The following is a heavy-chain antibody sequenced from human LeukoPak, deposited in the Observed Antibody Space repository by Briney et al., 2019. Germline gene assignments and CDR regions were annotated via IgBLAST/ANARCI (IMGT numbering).Heavy chain of an antibody. D-gene: IGHD3-22*01. V-gene: IGHV1-69*05. Sequence: SVKVSCKASGGTFSSYAISWVRQAPGQGLEWMGGIIPIFGTANYAQKFQGRVTITTDESTSTAYMELSSLRSEDTAVYYCAREANHYYDSSGSHFDYWGQGTLVTVSS. J-gene: IGHJ4*02. CDR2: IIPIFGTA. CDR3: AREANHYYDSSGSHFDY. CDR1: GGTFSSYA.